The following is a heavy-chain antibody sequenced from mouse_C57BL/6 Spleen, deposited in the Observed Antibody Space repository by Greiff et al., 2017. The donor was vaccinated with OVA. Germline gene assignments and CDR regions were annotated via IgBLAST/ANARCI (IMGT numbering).Heavy chain of an antibody. CDR1: GFTFSSYA. V-gene: IGHV5-4*01. D-gene: IGHD2-5*01. CDR2: ISDGGSYT. J-gene: IGHJ2*01. Sequence: EVQRVESGGGLVKPGGSLKLSCAASGFTFSSYAMSWVRQTPEKRLAWVATISDGGSYTYYPDNVKGRFTISRDNAKNNLYLQMSHLKSEDTAMYYCAREDYSNSFDYWGQGTTLTVSS. CDR3: AREDYSNSFDY.